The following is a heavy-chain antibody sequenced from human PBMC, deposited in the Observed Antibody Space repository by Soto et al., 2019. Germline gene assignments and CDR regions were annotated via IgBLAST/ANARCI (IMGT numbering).Heavy chain of an antibody. V-gene: IGHV3-23*01. CDR3: AKDRGIIVKAGDAFEV. Sequence: LRLSCASSGFTLSMSAVNWVRQAPGKGLEWVSYISDSGDRTYYADSVKGRFTISRDRSKNTVSLQMDSLRAEDTAVYYCAKDRGIIVKAGDAFEVWGQGTKVTIAS. D-gene: IGHD3-16*02. CDR2: ISDSGDRT. J-gene: IGHJ3*01. CDR1: GFTLSMSA.